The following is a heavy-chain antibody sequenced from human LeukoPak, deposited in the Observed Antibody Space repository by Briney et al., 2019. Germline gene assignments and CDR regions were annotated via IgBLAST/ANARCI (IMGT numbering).Heavy chain of an antibody. J-gene: IGHJ4*02. Sequence: GASLRLSCAAAGFTFSSYAVSWDRQAPGKGLEWVSAISGSGGSTYYADSVKGRFTISRDNSKNTLYLQMNSLRAEDTAVYYCAKAAEGYFDWLLRRVPYFDYWGQGTLVTVSS. CDR1: GFTFSSYA. CDR2: ISGSGGST. V-gene: IGHV3-23*01. CDR3: AKAAEGYFDWLLRRVPYFDY. D-gene: IGHD3-9*01.